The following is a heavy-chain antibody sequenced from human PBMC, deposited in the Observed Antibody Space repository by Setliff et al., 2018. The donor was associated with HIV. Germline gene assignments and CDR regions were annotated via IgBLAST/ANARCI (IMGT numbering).Heavy chain of an antibody. D-gene: IGHD4-4*01. Sequence: QPGGSLRLSCAASGFTFSDYYMTWIRQAPGKGLEWVAHISDGGGGTDYADSVKGRFTISRDNSRNTLYLQMNSLRAEDTAVYYCVTVRTISGFKCLDSWGQGTLVTVSS. V-gene: IGHV3-23*01. CDR1: GFTFSDYY. CDR2: ISDGGGGT. J-gene: IGHJ5*01. CDR3: VTVRTISGFKCLDS.